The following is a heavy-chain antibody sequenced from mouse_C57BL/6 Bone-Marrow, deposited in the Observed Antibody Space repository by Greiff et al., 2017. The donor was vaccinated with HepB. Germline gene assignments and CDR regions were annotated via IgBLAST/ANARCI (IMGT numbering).Heavy chain of an antibody. J-gene: IGHJ2*01. CDR2: IYPRSGNT. CDR3: ARWGDYYYRSSY. D-gene: IGHD1-1*01. CDR1: GYTFTSYG. V-gene: IGHV1-81*01. Sequence: QVQLKESGAELARPGASVKLSCKASGYTFTSYGISWVKQRTGQGLEWIGEIYPRSGNTYYNEKFKGKATLTADKSSSTAYMELRSLTSEDSAVYFGARWGDYYYRSSYWGQGTTLTVSS.